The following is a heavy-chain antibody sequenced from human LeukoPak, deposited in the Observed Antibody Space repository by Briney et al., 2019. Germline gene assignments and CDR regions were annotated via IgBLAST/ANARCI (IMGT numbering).Heavy chain of an antibody. J-gene: IGHJ4*02. CDR2: ISSSGSTI. D-gene: IGHD4-17*01. CDR1: GFIFNDFY. CDR3: ARVYGDSIDY. Sequence: KPGGSLRLSCAASGFIFNDFYMNWVRQAPGKGLEWVSYISSSGSTIYYADSVKGRFTISRDNAKNSLYLQMNSLRAEDTAVYYCARVYGDSIDYWGQGTLVTVSS. V-gene: IGHV3-11*04.